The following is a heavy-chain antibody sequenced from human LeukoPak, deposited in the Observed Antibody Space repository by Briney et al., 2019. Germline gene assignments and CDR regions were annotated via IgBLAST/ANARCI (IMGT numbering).Heavy chain of an antibody. CDR1: GFNFNNYG. J-gene: IGHJ4*02. CDR2: ISDDGNNK. Sequence: PGGSLRLSCVASGFNFNNYGMHWVRQAPGKGLEWVAVISDDGNNKDYADSVKGRFTISRDSSKKTLFLQMNSLRAEDTAVYYCAKDIYFSASYYNVYFDYWGQGTLVTVS. CDR3: AKDIYFSASYYNVYFDY. D-gene: IGHD3-10*01. V-gene: IGHV3-30*18.